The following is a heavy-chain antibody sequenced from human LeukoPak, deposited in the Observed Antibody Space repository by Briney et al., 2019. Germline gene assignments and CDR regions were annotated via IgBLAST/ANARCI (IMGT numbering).Heavy chain of an antibody. CDR2: INHRGST. CDR1: GGSFSGYY. V-gene: IGHV4-34*01. J-gene: IGHJ5*02. D-gene: IGHD3-3*01. Sequence: SETLSLTCAVYGGSFSGYYWSWIRQPPGKGLEWIGEINHRGSTNYNPSLKSRVTISVDTSKNQFSLKLSSVTAADTAVYYCARGRNYYDFWSGYYSYWFDPWGQGTLVTVSS. CDR3: ARGRNYYDFWSGYYSYWFDP.